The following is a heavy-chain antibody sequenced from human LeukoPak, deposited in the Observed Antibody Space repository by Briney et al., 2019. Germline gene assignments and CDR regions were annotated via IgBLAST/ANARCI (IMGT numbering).Heavy chain of an antibody. J-gene: IGHJ5*02. CDR3: ARDKGSYGQGTPDP. Sequence: GGSLRLSCAASGFTSRNYAIHWVRQAPGKGLEWVAVISYDGSNKYYADSVKGRFTISRDNSKNTLDLQMNSLRAEDTAVYYCARDKGSYGQGTPDPWGQGTLVTVSS. D-gene: IGHD5-18*01. CDR1: GFTSRNYA. CDR2: ISYDGSNK. V-gene: IGHV3-30*04.